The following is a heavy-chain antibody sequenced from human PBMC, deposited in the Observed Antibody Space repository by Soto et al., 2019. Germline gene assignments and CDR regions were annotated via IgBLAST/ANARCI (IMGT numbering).Heavy chain of an antibody. J-gene: IGHJ4*02. V-gene: IGHV4-39*01. CDR3: ARRGVSSYYSNY. Sequence: QLQLQESGPGLVKPSETLSLTCTVSGGSISDSSYFWDWIRQPPGKGLEWIGNICYSGSTYYNLSLKSRVTISVDTSKNQFSLKLSSVTAADTAVYYCARRGVSSYYSNYWGLGTLVTVSS. D-gene: IGHD2-15*01. CDR2: ICYSGST. CDR1: GGSISDSSYF.